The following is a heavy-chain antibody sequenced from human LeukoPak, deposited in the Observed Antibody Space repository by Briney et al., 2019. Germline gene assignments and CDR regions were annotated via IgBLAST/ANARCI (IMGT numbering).Heavy chain of an antibody. CDR1: GYTFTMYY. V-gene: IGHV1-46*01. J-gene: IGHJ6*02. Sequence: ASVKVSCKASGYTFTMYYIHWVRQAPGQGLEWMGVINPTDGATTYAQRFQGRVTMTRDMSTTTVYMDLRSLRSEDTAVYYCARGTVVTPYGMDVWGQGTTVTVSS. CDR2: INPTDGAT. D-gene: IGHD4-23*01. CDR3: ARGTVVTPYGMDV.